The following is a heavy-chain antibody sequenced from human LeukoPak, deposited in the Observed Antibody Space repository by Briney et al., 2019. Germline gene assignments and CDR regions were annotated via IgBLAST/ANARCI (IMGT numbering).Heavy chain of an antibody. J-gene: IGHJ4*02. V-gene: IGHV3-48*02. D-gene: IGHD2-15*01. CDR1: GFTFSSYG. CDR2: ISGSSTSI. CDR3: ARDGPGG. Sequence: PGGSLRLSCAASGFTFSSYGMNWVRQAPGKGPEWVSYISGSSTSIHYADAVKGRFTISRDNAKNSLYLQMRSLRDEDTAVYYCARDGPGGWGQGTLVTVSS.